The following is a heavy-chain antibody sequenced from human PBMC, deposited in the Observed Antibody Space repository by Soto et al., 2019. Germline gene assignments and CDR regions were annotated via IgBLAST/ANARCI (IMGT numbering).Heavy chain of an antibody. CDR1: GGSINGYY. CDR3: ARGDGCGGNCFYGMDV. D-gene: IGHD2-21*01. Sequence: SETLSLTCTVSGGSINGYYWSWIRQSPGKGLEWIGYIYYSGTTNHNPSLKSRVTISVDTSKNQCSLKLSSVTAADTAVYYCARGDGCGGNCFYGMDVWGQGTTVTVSS. CDR2: IYYSGTT. V-gene: IGHV4-59*01. J-gene: IGHJ6*02.